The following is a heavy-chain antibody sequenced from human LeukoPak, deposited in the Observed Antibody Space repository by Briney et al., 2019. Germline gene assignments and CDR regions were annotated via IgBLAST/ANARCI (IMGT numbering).Heavy chain of an antibody. CDR3: ASSVYYYDSSGYHDAFDI. D-gene: IGHD3-22*01. V-gene: IGHV4-39*06. Sequence: ASETLSLTCTVSGGSISSSSYYWGWIRQPPGKGLEWIGSIYYSGSTYYNPSLKSRVTISVDTSKNQFPLKLSSVTAADTAVYYCASSVYYYDSSGYHDAFDIWGQGTMVTVSS. CDR1: GGSISSSSYY. CDR2: IYYSGST. J-gene: IGHJ3*02.